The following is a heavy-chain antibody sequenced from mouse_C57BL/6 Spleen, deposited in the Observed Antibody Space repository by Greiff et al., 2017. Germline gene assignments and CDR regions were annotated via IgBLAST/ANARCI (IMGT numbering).Heavy chain of an antibody. D-gene: IGHD2-4*01. CDR1: GFNIKDDY. J-gene: IGHJ2*01. Sequence: VQLQQSGAELVRPGASIKLSCTASGFNIKDDYMHWVKQRPEQGLEWIGWIDPENGDTEYASKFQGKATITADTSSNTAYLQLSSLTSEDTAVYYCIFYDYDEGYFDYWGQGTTLTVSS. V-gene: IGHV14-4*01. CDR2: IDPENGDT. CDR3: IFYDYDEGYFDY.